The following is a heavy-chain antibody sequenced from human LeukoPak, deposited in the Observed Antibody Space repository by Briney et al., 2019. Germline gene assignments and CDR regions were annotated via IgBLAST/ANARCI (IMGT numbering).Heavy chain of an antibody. CDR3: ARDLSHDSSWNINS. Sequence: GGSLRLSCVASGFSVRTNYMSWVRQAPGKGLEWVSMIHSGGSTYYADSVQGRFTISRDIPKNTLYLQMNSLRVEDTAIYYCARDLSHDSSWNINSWGQGTLVTVSS. CDR2: IHSGGST. CDR1: GFSVRTNY. V-gene: IGHV3-53*01. J-gene: IGHJ5*02. D-gene: IGHD6-13*01.